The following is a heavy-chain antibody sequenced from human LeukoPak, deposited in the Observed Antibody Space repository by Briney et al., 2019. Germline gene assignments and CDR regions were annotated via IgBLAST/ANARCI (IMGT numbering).Heavy chain of an antibody. V-gene: IGHV4-30-4*01. D-gene: IGHD3-22*01. CDR2: IYYSGST. CDR3: ARATTMIVVFHYYYYMDV. J-gene: IGHJ6*03. Sequence: SQTLSLTCTVSGGSISSGDYYWSWIRQPPGKGLEWIGYIYYSGSTYYNPSLKSRVTISVDTSKNQFSLKLSSVTAADTAVYYCARATTMIVVFHYYYYMDVWGKGTTVTVSS. CDR1: GGSISSGDYY.